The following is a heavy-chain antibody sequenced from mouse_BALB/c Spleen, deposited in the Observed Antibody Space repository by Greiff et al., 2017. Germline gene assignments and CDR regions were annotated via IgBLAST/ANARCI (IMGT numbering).Heavy chain of an antibody. V-gene: IGHV1-63*02. D-gene: IGHD1-1*01. J-gene: IGHJ2*01. CDR2: ISPGGGYT. CDR1: GYTFTNYC. CDR3: ARWNYGSSYDFDY. Sequence: VQRVESGAELVRPGTSVKISCKASGYTFTNYCLGWVQQRPGHGLEWIGDISPGGGYTNYNEKFSGKATLTADTGSSTAYMQLSILTSEDSAVYFCARWNYGSSYDFDYWGQGTTLTVSS.